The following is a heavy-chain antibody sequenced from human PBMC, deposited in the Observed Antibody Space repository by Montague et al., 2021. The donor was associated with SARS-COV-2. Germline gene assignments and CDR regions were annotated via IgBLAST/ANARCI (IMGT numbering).Heavy chain of an antibody. CDR3: ARHRRAPYCSGGSCYSPPGWFGP. Sequence: TLSLTCTVSGGSISSGGYYWSWIRQHPGKGLEWIGYIYYSGSTYYNPSLKSRVTISVDTSKNQFSLKLSSVTAADTAVYYCARHRRAPYCSGGSCYSPPGWFGPWGQGTLVTVSS. CDR2: IYYSGST. D-gene: IGHD2-15*01. J-gene: IGHJ5*02. V-gene: IGHV4-31*03. CDR1: GGSISSGGYY.